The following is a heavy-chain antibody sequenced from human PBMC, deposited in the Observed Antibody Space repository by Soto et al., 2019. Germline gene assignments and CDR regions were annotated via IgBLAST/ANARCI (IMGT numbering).Heavy chain of an antibody. CDR2: INPNNGGT. CDR1: GYFFTSYY. D-gene: IGHD3-10*01. CDR3: AREVTYGGGSFSLGL. V-gene: IGHV1-2*02. Sequence: GASVKVSCKTSGYFFTSYYIHWVRQPPGQGLEWMGWINPNNGGTNSAQKFQGRVTMTSDTSINTAYMEITSLRSDDTALYYCAREVTYGGGSFSLGLWGQGTLVTVSS. J-gene: IGHJ4*02.